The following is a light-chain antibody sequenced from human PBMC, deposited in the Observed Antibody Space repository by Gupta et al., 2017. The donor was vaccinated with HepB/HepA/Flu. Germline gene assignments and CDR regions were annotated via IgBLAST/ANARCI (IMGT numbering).Light chain of an antibody. CDR1: TSDVGGYNY. J-gene: IGLJ1*01. V-gene: IGLV2-14*03. CDR3: SSYRSSSTSYV. CDR2: DVS. Sequence: QSALTQPASVSGSPGQSLTISCTGTTSDVGGYNYVSWYQQHPGKAPKLMIYDVSNRPSGVSNRFSGSKSGNTASLTISGLQAEDEADYYCSSYRSSSTSYVFGTGTKVTVL.